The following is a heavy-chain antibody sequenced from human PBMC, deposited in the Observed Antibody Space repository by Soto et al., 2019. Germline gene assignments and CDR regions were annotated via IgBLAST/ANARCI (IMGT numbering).Heavy chain of an antibody. Sequence: GGSLRLSCAASEFTFSSYAMSWVRQAPGKGLEWVSAISGSGGSTYYADSVKGRFTISRDNSKNTLYLQMNSLRAEDTALYYCAKDLGGGDFLYYFDYWGQGTLVTVSS. J-gene: IGHJ4*02. CDR3: AKDLGGGDFLYYFDY. V-gene: IGHV3-23*01. CDR2: ISGSGGST. CDR1: EFTFSSYA. D-gene: IGHD2-21*02.